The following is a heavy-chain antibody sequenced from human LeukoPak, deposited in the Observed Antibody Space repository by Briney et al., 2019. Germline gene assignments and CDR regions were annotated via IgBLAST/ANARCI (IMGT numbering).Heavy chain of an antibody. CDR1: GYTFTGYY. CDR2: INPNSGGT. D-gene: IGHD3-22*01. CDR3: ARAEYYYDSSGYYGY. Sequence: ASVKVSCKASGYTFTGYYMHWVRQAPGQGLEWMGWINPNSGGTNYAQKFQGRVTMTRDTSISTAYMELSRLRSDDTAVYYCARAEYYYDSSGYYGYWGQGTLVTVSS. V-gene: IGHV1-2*02. J-gene: IGHJ4*02.